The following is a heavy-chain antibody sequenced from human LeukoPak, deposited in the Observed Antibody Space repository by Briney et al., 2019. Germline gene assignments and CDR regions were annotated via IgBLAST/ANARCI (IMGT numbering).Heavy chain of an antibody. CDR3: AVWSDGRWFGP. CDR1: GGSFSSGSYF. CDR2: IYTSGST. D-gene: IGHD3-3*01. V-gene: IGHV4-61*09. Sequence: SQTLSLTRTVSGGSFSSGSYFWNWLRQPAGKGLEWIGHIYTSGSTNYSPSLKSRATISVDSSKNQFSLILSFVAAADAVLYCCAVWSDGRWFGPGCQGTLVTVSS. J-gene: IGHJ5*02.